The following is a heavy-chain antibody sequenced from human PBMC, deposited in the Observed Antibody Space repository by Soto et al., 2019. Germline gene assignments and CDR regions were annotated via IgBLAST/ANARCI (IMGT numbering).Heavy chain of an antibody. CDR1: GFTFSDYY. J-gene: IGHJ4*02. CDR2: ISSSGSII. CDR3: ARDQGYYDSSGYFDY. Sequence: PGGSLRLSCAASGFTFSDYYMSWIRQAPGKELEWVSYISSSGSIIYYADSVKGRFTISRDNARNSLYLQLNSLRAEDTAVYYCARDQGYYDSSGYFDYWGQGTLVTVSS. V-gene: IGHV3-11*01. D-gene: IGHD3-22*01.